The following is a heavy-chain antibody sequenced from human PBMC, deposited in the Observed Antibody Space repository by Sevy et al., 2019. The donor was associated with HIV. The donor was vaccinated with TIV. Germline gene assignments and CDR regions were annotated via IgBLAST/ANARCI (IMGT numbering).Heavy chain of an antibody. J-gene: IGHJ3*01. CDR2: IGWNRGSI. CDR3: AKDVSGGIVGDAFDF. V-gene: IGHV3-9*03. Sequence: GGSLRLSCAASGFTFDDYAMHWVRQAPGKGLEWVSGIGWNRGSIGYADSVKGRFTISRDNAKNSLYLQMNSLRAEDMVLDYCAKDVSGGIVGDAFDFWGQGTMVTVSS. CDR1: GFTFDDYA. D-gene: IGHD3-16*01.